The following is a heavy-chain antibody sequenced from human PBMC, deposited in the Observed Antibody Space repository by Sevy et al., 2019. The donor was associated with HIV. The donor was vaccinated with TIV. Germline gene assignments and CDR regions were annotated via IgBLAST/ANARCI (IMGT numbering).Heavy chain of an antibody. CDR3: ARRNSGGPLARAFDI. Sequence: ASVKVSCKASGYTFTSYGISWVRQAPGQGLEWMGWISAYNGNTNYAQKLQGRVTMTTDTSTSTAYMELRSLRSDDTAVYYCARRNSGGPLARAFDIWGQGTMVTVSS. D-gene: IGHD1-26*01. V-gene: IGHV1-18*04. J-gene: IGHJ3*02. CDR2: ISAYNGNT. CDR1: GYTFTSYG.